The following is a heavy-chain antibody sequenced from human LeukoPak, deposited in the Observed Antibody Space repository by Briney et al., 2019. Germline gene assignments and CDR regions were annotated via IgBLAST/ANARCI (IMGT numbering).Heavy chain of an antibody. CDR3: ARPYYYDSRIDP. CDR2: MYYSGST. CDR1: GGSISSGDYY. Sequence: PSETLSLTCTVSGGSISSGDYYWRWIRQPPGKGLEWIAFMYYSGSTYYNPSLKSRVTMSADTSKNQLSLKLSSVTAADTAVYYCARPYYYDSRIDPWGQGILVTVSS. J-gene: IGHJ5*02. V-gene: IGHV4-30-4*01. D-gene: IGHD3-22*01.